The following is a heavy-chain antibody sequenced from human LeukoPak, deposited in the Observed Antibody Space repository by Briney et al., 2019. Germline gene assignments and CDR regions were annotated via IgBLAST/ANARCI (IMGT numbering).Heavy chain of an antibody. J-gene: IGHJ4*02. CDR3: ARRFVEYSYGSTYFDY. Sequence: GASVKVSCKASGYTFTSYYMHWVRQAPGQGLEWMGWINPNSGGTNYAQKFQGRVTMTRDTSISTAYMELSRLRSDDTAVYYCARRFVEYSYGSTYFDYWGQGTLVTVSS. CDR2: INPNSGGT. D-gene: IGHD5-18*01. CDR1: GYTFTSYY. V-gene: IGHV1-2*02.